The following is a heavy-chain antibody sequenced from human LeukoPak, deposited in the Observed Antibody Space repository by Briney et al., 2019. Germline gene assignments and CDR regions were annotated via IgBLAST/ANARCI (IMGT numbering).Heavy chain of an antibody. Sequence: GGSLRLSCVASGFTFRNYGMHWVRQAPGKGLEWVSGINWNGGSTGYADSVKGRFTISRDNAKNSLYLQMNSLRAEDTALYYCARGGITIFGNYYYMDVWGKGTTVTVSS. J-gene: IGHJ6*03. CDR3: ARGGITIFGNYYYMDV. D-gene: IGHD3-3*01. V-gene: IGHV3-20*04. CDR1: GFTFRNYG. CDR2: INWNGGST.